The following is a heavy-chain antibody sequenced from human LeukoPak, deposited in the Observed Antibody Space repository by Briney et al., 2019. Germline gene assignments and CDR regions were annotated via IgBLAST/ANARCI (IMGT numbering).Heavy chain of an antibody. J-gene: IGHJ4*02. CDR1: GFTFSSYA. Sequence: GGSLRLSYAASGFTFSSYAMSWVRQAPGKGLEWVSHINNNGGSTSYADSVKGRFTISRDNSKNTLYLQMNSLRAEDTALYYCAKRGTTGQTRHFDYWGQGTLVTVSS. CDR3: AKRGTTGQTRHFDY. CDR2: INNNGGST. D-gene: IGHD1-1*01. V-gene: IGHV3-23*05.